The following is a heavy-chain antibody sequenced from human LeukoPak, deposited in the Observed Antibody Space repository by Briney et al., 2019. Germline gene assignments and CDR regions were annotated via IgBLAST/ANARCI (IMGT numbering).Heavy chain of an antibody. V-gene: IGHV4-34*01. CDR2: INPSGGT. CDR3: ARPHYGDYEADDY. Sequence: SETLSLTCTVSGGSISSYYWSWIRQPPGKGLEWIGDINPSGGTNYNPSLKSRVTISVDTSKNQFSLKLSSVTAADTAVYYCARPHYGDYEADDYWGQGTLVTVSS. D-gene: IGHD4-17*01. J-gene: IGHJ4*02. CDR1: GGSISSYY.